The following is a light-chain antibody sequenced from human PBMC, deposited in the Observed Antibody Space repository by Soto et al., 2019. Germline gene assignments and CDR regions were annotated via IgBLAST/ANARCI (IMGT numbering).Light chain of an antibody. Sequence: DTVLTQSPGTLSLSPGDSATLSCRASQSIRGNLLAWFQQKPGQAPTFLIYAASRRATGIPDRFSGSGSGTDFTLTISGLEPEDFAVYYCQQYGGPPFIFGPGTKVDVK. CDR2: AAS. CDR1: QSIRGNL. J-gene: IGKJ3*01. V-gene: IGKV3-20*01. CDR3: QQYGGPPFI.